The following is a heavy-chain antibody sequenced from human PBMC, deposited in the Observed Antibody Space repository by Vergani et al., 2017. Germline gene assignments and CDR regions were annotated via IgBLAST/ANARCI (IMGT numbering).Heavy chain of an antibody. CDR1: GYTFTSYD. Sequence: QVQLVQSGAEVKKPGASVKVSCKASGYTFTSYDINWVRQATGQGLEWMGWMNPNSGNTGYAQKFQGRVTMTRNTSISTAYMELSSLRSDDTGVYYCARSGGVVPAAIRRPRCWFDPWGQGTLVTVSS. D-gene: IGHD2-2*02. CDR3: ARSGGVVPAAIRRPRCWFDP. V-gene: IGHV1-8*01. J-gene: IGHJ5*02. CDR2: MNPNSGNT.